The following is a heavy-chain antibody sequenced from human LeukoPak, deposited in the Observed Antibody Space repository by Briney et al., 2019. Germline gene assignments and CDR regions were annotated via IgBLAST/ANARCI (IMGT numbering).Heavy chain of an antibody. V-gene: IGHV1-69*05. J-gene: IGHJ4*02. CDR2: IIPIFGTA. CDR1: GGTFSSYA. Sequence: GASVKVSCKASGGTFSSYAISWVRQAPGQGLEWMGGIIPIFGTASYAQKFQGRVTTTRDTSTSTVYMELSSLRSEDTAVYYCARARGGFGYWGQGTLVTVSS. CDR3: ARARGGFGY. D-gene: IGHD3-10*01.